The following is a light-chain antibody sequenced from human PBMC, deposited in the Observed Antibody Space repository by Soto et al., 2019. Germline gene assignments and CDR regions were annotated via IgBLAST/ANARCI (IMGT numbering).Light chain of an antibody. CDR3: QQYYSTPRT. Sequence: DIVLTQSPDSLAVSLGERATINCKSSQTVLYSSNNKNHLAWYQQRPGQPPKLLFSWASTRESGVPDRFSASGSGTDFTLSIGSLQAEDVAVYYCQQYYSTPRTFGQGTKVDIK. CDR1: QTVLYSSNNKNH. CDR2: WAS. V-gene: IGKV4-1*01. J-gene: IGKJ1*01.